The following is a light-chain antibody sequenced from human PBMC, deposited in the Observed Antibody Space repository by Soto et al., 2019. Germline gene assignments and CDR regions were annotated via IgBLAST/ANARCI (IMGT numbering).Light chain of an antibody. Sequence: QSALTQPASVSGSPGQSITISCTGTSGDVGGYNYVSWFQQHPGKAPKRLIYDVNHRPSGVSNRFSGSKSGNTASLTISGLQAEDEADYYCSSYTSSTTLVFGTGTKVTVL. CDR1: SGDVGGYNY. CDR3: SSYTSSTTLV. CDR2: DVN. J-gene: IGLJ1*01. V-gene: IGLV2-14*01.